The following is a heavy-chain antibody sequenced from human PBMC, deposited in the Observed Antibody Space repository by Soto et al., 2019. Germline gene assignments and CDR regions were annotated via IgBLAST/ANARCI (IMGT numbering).Heavy chain of an antibody. V-gene: IGHV4-59*08. J-gene: IGHJ5*02. CDR3: ARHIGYDSSGYYRNWFDP. CDR1: GVTLCNYY. CDR2: ISYSGST. D-gene: IGHD3-22*01. Sequence: FETMSDICTFSGVTLCNYYLILIRQTPGKGLEWIGYISYSGSTNYNPSLKSRVTISVDTSKNQFSLKLSSVTAADTAVYYCARHIGYDSSGYYRNWFDPWGQGTLVTVFS.